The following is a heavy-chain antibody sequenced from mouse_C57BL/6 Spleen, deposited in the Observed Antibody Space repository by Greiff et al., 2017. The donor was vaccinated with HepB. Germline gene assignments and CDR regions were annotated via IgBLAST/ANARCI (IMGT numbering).Heavy chain of an antibody. D-gene: IGHD3-2*02. Sequence: EVQLQQSGPGMVKPSQSLSLTCTVTGYSITSGYDWHWIRHFPGNKLEWMGYISYSGSTNYNPSLKSRISITHDTSKNPFFLKLTSVTTEDTATYSCARDQGNYAMDYWGQGTAVTVSS. CDR2: ISYSGST. CDR1: GYSITSGYD. V-gene: IGHV3-1*01. CDR3: ARDQGNYAMDY. J-gene: IGHJ4*01.